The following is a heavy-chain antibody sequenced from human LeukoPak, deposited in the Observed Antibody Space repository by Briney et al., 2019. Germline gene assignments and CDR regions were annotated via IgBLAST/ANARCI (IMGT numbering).Heavy chain of an antibody. J-gene: IGHJ3*02. D-gene: IGHD1-1*01. CDR3: PRVLRERQGIDSFDM. V-gene: IGHV3-48*01. Sequence: GGSLRLSCGASEFSLRSYSMDWVRQAPGKGLEWVSHINSGSSTIYYADSVKGRFTISRHNAGNSLYLHIISLRAENTAEFYGPRVLRERQGIDSFDMGGQGTMVTVSS. CDR2: INSGSSTI. CDR1: EFSLRSYS.